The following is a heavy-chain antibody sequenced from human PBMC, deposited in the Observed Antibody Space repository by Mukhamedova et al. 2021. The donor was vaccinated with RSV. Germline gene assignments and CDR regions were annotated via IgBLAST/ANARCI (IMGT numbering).Heavy chain of an antibody. CDR2: ISGTGTVT. J-gene: IGHJ5*02. D-gene: IGHD1-14*01. V-gene: IGHV3-23*01. CDR3: VRNSTNRSHLDL. Sequence: VRPAPGKGLAWVATISGTGTVTYYADSVKGRVSISRDTARNTVSPQMNSLKGEESALYYRVRNSTNRSHLDLLGQGTLVTVPS.